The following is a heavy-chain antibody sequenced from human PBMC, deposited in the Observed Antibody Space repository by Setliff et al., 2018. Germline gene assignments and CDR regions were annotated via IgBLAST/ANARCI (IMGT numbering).Heavy chain of an antibody. CDR2: IIPIFGTP. CDR1: GGMSGTYS. CDR3: ARDGAYCSGGSCYSFDY. J-gene: IGHJ4*02. V-gene: IGHV1-69*06. Sequence: ASVKVSCKASGGMSGTYSISWVRQAPGQGLEWIGAIIPIFGTPNYAQNFQDRVTITADISTATVFMEMSSLRSDDTAVYYCARDGAYCSGGSCYSFDYWGPGTPVTVSS. D-gene: IGHD2-15*01.